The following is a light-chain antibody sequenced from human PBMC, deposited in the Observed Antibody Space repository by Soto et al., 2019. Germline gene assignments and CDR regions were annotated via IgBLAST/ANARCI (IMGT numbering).Light chain of an antibody. CDR2: KAS. J-gene: IGKJ1*01. CDR3: QHSNSYLEA. Sequence: DIQMSQYPSTLSGSVGDIVTITCRASQTISSWLAWYQKKPGKAPKLLIYKASTLKSGVPSRFSGSGSGTEFTLTISRLQPDDVATDEGQHSNSYLEAFGQVTKVDI. CDR1: QTISSW. V-gene: IGKV1-5*03.